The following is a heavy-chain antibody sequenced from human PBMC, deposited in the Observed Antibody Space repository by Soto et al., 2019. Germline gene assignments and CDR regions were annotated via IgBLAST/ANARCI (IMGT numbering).Heavy chain of an antibody. Sequence: VQLVESGGGLVQPGGSLRVSCATSGFTFSNYEMTWVRRAPGKGLEWVAVISYDGSNKYYADSVKGRFTISRDNSKNTLYLQMNSLRAEDTAVYYCARRGHNGMDVWGQGTTVTVSS. CDR1: GFTFSNYE. J-gene: IGHJ6*02. D-gene: IGHD3-10*01. CDR2: ISYDGSNK. CDR3: ARRGHNGMDV. V-gene: IGHV3-30-3*01.